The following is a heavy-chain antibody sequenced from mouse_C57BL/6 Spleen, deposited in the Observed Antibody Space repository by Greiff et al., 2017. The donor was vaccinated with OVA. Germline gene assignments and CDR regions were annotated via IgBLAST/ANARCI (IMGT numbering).Heavy chain of an antibody. Sequence: QVQLQQSGAELVKPGASVTLSFTSSVFSFLLSFLNLVKQTPGKGLEWIGQIYPGDGDTNYNGKFKGKATLTADKSPSTAYMQLSSLTSEDSAVYFCARGSGYFDYWGQGTTLTVSS. D-gene: IGHD3-2*02. CDR2: IYPGDGDT. CDR3: ARGSGYFDY. CDR1: VFSFLLSF. J-gene: IGHJ2*01. V-gene: IGHV1-80*01.